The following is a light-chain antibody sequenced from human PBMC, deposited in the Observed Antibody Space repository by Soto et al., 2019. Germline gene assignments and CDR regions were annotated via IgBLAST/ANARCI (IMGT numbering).Light chain of an antibody. CDR1: SSDIGAYIY. J-gene: IGLJ1*01. V-gene: IGLV2-8*01. CDR2: EVS. CDR3: SSCAGSNNFV. Sequence: QSALTQPPSASGSPGQSVTISCTGTSSDIGAYIYVSWYQQHPGKAPKLMISEVSRRPSGVPERFSGSKSGNTASLTVSGLQADDEAHYYCSSCAGSNNFVFGTGNKVTVL.